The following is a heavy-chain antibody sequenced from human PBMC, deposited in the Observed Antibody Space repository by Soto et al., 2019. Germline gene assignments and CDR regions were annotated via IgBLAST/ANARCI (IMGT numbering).Heavy chain of an antibody. D-gene: IGHD6-25*01. CDR3: ARDMTWAGRLAPAF. J-gene: IGHJ6*02. Sequence: ASVKVSCKASGYTFTSYGISWVRQAPGQGLEWMGWISAYNGNTNYAQKLQGRVTMTTDTSTSTAYMELRSLRSDDTAVYYCARDMTWAGRLAPAFWGQGTTVTVSS. CDR1: GYTFTSYG. V-gene: IGHV1-18*01. CDR2: ISAYNGNT.